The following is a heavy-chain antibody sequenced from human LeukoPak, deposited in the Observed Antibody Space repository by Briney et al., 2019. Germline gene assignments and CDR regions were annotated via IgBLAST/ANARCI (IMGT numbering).Heavy chain of an antibody. CDR3: ARRYYYDSSGRDPFDC. V-gene: IGHV4-39*01. J-gene: IGHJ4*02. D-gene: IGHD3-22*01. CDR1: GGSISSSSYY. CDR2: IYYSGNT. Sequence: SETLSLTCTVSGGSISSSSYYWVWIRQPPGKGLEWIGSIYYSGNTYYNPSLKSRVSISLDTSKNQFSLKLSSVTAADTAVYYCARRYYYDSSGRDPFDCWGQGTLVTVSS.